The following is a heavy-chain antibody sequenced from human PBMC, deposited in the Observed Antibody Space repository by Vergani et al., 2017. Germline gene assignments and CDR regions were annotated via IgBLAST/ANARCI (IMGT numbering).Heavy chain of an antibody. CDR2: IKSDGSIT. V-gene: IGHV3-74*03. CDR1: GFSFNSHW. CDR3: ARDGWELLDYFYYMDV. J-gene: IGHJ6*03. D-gene: IGHD1-26*01. Sequence: DVHLAESGGGFFQPGGSLRLSCSASGFSFNSHWMHWVRQAPGKGLLWVSRIKSDGSITAYADSVKGRFTISRDNAQNTLYLQMDSLRAEDTAVYYCARDGWELLDYFYYMDVWGKGTTVTVSS.